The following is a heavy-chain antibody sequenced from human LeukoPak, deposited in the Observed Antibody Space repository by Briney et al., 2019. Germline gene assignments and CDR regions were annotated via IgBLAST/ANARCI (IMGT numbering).Heavy chain of an antibody. CDR3: ARDHYYGSGSYYNVWDY. J-gene: IGHJ4*02. CDR2: ISAYNGNT. Sequence: ASVTVSFKASGYTFTSYGISWVRQAPGQGLEGMGWISAYNGNTNYAQKLQGRVTMTTDTSTSTAYMELRSLRSDDTAVYYCARDHYYGSGSYYNVWDYWGQGTLVTVSS. CDR1: GYTFTSYG. D-gene: IGHD3-10*01. V-gene: IGHV1-18*01.